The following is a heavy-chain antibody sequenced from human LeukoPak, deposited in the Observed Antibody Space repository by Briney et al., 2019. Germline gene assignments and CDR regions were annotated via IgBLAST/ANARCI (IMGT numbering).Heavy chain of an antibody. CDR1: GFTFSSYS. D-gene: IGHD1-1*01. Sequence: PGGSLRLSCAASGFTFSSYSMNWVRQAPGKGLEWVSYISSSSSTIYYADSVKGRFTISRDNAKNSLYLQMNSLRAEDTAVYYCARKGNGALDIWGQGTMVTVSS. CDR3: ARKGNGALDI. V-gene: IGHV3-48*01. CDR2: ISSSSSTI. J-gene: IGHJ3*02.